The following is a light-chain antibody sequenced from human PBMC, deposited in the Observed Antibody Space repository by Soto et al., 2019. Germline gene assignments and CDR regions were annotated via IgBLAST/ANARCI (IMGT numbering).Light chain of an antibody. V-gene: IGKV3-15*01. CDR3: HQYNNWPPRFT. Sequence: EIVMTQSPATLSVSPGERATLSCRASQSVSSNLAWYQQKPGQAPRLLIYGASTRATGIPARFSGSGSGTEFPLTISSLQSEDFAVYYCHQYNNWPPRFTFGPGTKVDIK. J-gene: IGKJ3*01. CDR2: GAS. CDR1: QSVSSN.